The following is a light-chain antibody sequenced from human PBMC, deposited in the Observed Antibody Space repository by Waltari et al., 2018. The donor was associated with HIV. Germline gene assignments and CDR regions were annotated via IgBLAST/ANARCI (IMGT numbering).Light chain of an antibody. Sequence: QSVLTQPPSVSGAPGQRVTISCTGSNANLGAGSDVHWYQQLPGTAPKLLIYSYSNRPSGVPDRFSGSKSGTSASLAITGLQAEDEADYYCQSYDSSLSAYVFGTGTRVTVL. CDR1: NANLGAGSD. V-gene: IGLV1-40*01. CDR2: SYS. J-gene: IGLJ1*01. CDR3: QSYDSSLSAYV.